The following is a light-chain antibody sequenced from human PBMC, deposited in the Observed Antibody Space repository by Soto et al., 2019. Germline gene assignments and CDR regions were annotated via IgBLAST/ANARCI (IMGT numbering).Light chain of an antibody. Sequence: DIQMTQSPSSLSASVGDRVTITCRASQSISSYLNWYQQKPGKAPKLLIYAASSLQSGVPSRFSGGGYGTDFTLTISSLQPEDFATYYGEQSYSTRQTFGQGNKVEIK. CDR3: EQSYSTRQT. CDR1: QSISSY. V-gene: IGKV1-39*01. CDR2: AAS. J-gene: IGKJ1*01.